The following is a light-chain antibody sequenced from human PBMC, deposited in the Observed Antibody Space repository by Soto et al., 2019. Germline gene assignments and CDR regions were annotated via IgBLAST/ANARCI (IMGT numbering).Light chain of an antibody. V-gene: IGKV3-11*01. CDR1: QSVNNN. CDR3: QQHSNWPPIT. Sequence: ETLMKQSPATLSVYPGERAPLSCRASQSVNNNLAWYQQKPGQAPRLLIYDASNRATGIPASFSGSGSGTDFTLTISSLEPEDLAVYYCQQHSNWPPITFGQGTRLEIK. CDR2: DAS. J-gene: IGKJ5*01.